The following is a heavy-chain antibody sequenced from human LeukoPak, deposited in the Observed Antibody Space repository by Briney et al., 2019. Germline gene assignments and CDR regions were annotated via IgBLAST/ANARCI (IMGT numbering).Heavy chain of an antibody. CDR3: ASLVDTAMAVPFDY. CDR2: IIPIFGTP. CDR1: GGTFSSYG. J-gene: IGHJ4*02. D-gene: IGHD5-18*01. V-gene: IGHV1-69*01. Sequence: SVKVSCKASGGTFSSYGISWVRQAPGQGLEWMGGIIPIFGTPNYAQKFQGRVTVTADESTSTAYMELSSLRSEDTAVYYCASLVDTAMAVPFDYWGQGTLVTVSS.